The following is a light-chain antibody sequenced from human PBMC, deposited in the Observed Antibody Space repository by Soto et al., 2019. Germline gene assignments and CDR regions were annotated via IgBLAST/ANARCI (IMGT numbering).Light chain of an antibody. Sequence: QSALTQPPSASGSPGQSVAISCTGTSSDIGGSNYVSWYQQHSGKAPKLIIYEVTRRPSGVPDRFSGSKSGSTASLTVSGLHAEDEADYYCASYAGNNVLFGGGTKLTVL. V-gene: IGLV2-8*01. CDR2: EVT. CDR3: ASYAGNNVL. J-gene: IGLJ2*01. CDR1: SSDIGGSNY.